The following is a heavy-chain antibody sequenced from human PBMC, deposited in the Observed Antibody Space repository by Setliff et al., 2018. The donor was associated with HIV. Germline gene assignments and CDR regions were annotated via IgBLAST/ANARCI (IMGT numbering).Heavy chain of an antibody. V-gene: IGHV1-69*13. Sequence: SVKVSCKASGDSFINYAISWVRQAPGQGLEWMGQIVPIFGTPSYAQKFQGRVTITADESTNTAFMELGSLRSDDTAVYYCATDPQKGGYYYYYMDVWGKGTTVTVPS. J-gene: IGHJ6*03. CDR1: GDSFINYA. CDR2: IVPIFGTP. D-gene: IGHD2-15*01. CDR3: ATDPQKGGYYYYYMDV.